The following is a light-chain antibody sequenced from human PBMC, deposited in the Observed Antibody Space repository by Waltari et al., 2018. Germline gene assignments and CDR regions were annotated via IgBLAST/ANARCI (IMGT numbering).Light chain of an antibody. CDR3: SSYTSSSTPWV. CDR2: DVS. Sequence: QSALTQPASVSGSPAQSITISCTGTSSDAGGYNYVSWYQQHPGKAPKLLIYDVSNRPSGVSNRFSGSKSGNTASLTISWLQAEDEADYYCSSYTSSSTPWVFGTGTKVTVL. CDR1: SSDAGGYNY. V-gene: IGLV2-14*03. J-gene: IGLJ1*01.